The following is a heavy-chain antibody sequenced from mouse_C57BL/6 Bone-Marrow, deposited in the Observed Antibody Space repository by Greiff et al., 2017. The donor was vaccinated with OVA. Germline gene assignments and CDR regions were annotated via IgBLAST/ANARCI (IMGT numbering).Heavy chain of an antibody. J-gene: IGHJ2*01. Sequence: QLQQSGAELVRPGASVKLSCTASGFNIKDDYMHWVKQRPEQGLEWIGWIDPENGDTEYASKFQGKATITADTSSNTAYLQLSSLTSEDTAVYYCTTPWWITTVAFDYWGQGTTLTVSS. CDR3: TTPWWITTVAFDY. CDR1: GFNIKDDY. CDR2: IDPENGDT. V-gene: IGHV14-4*01. D-gene: IGHD1-1*01.